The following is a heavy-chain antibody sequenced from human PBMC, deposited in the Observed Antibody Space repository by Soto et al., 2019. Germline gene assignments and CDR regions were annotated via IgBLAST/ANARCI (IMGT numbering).Heavy chain of an antibody. V-gene: IGHV3-74*01. CDR2: INDDGIST. D-gene: IGHD1-1*01. J-gene: IGHJ4*02. Sequence: GCSLRLSFAASGFTFSIYWMHLVLQVRGKGPEWVSRINDDGISTNYADSVKGRFTISRDNAKNTLYLQMNALRVEDTAVYYCTRGPRSTSTGTGAFWGQGTLVTVSS. CDR3: TRGPRSTSTGTGAF. CDR1: GFTFSIYW.